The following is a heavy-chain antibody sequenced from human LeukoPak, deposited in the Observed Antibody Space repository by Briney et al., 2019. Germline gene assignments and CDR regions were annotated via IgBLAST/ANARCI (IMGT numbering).Heavy chain of an antibody. CDR3: ARQYGDDRYNWFDP. CDR2: LNPNTGGT. V-gene: IGHV1-2*02. D-gene: IGHD4-17*01. CDR1: GYTFTGYY. Sequence: GSVKVSCKASGYTFTGYYMHWVRQAPGQGLEWLGWLNPNTGGTNYAQKFQGRVTMTRDTSITTAYMDLSSLGSDDTAIYYCARQYGDDRYNWFDPWGQGTLVTVSS. J-gene: IGHJ5*02.